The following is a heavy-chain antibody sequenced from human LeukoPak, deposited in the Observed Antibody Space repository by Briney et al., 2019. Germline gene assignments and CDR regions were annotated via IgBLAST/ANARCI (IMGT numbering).Heavy chain of an antibody. Sequence: ASVKVSCKASGYTFTSYGISWVRQAPGQGIEWMGWISAYNGNTNYAQKLQGRVTMTTDTSTSTAYMELRSLRSDDTAVYYCARSGYSSSWYGNYDGFDPWGQGTLVTVSS. J-gene: IGHJ5*02. CDR1: GYTFTSYG. V-gene: IGHV1-18*01. D-gene: IGHD6-13*01. CDR2: ISAYNGNT. CDR3: ARSGYSSSWYGNYDGFDP.